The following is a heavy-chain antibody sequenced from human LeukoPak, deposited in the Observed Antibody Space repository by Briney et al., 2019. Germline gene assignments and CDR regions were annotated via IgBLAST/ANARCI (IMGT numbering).Heavy chain of an antibody. Sequence: PGGSLRLSCAASGFTFSDFYMSWVRQAPGKGLEWVANINKDGSEEKYVDSVKGRFTISRDNAKNSLHLQMSSLRADDTAVYYCARWPHCQDFWGRGTRVTVSS. J-gene: IGHJ4*02. CDR3: ARWPHCQDF. CDR1: GFTFSDFY. CDR2: INKDGSEE. V-gene: IGHV3-7*03.